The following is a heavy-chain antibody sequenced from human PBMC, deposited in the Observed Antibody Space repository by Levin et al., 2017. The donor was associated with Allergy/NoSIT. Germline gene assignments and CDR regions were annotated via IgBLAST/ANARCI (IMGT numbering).Heavy chain of an antibody. CDR1: GYTFTRYF. J-gene: IGHJ5*02. CDR3: ARVNDYAGYFDL. D-gene: IGHD4-17*01. V-gene: IGHV1-46*01. CDR2: ISPSNGGA. Sequence: ASVKVSCKASGYTFTRYFLHWVRQAPGQGLEWMGMISPSNGGAASAQNFQGRVAMTTDTSTSTVYMELSSLRFEDTALYYCARVNDYAGYFDLWGQGTPVNVSS.